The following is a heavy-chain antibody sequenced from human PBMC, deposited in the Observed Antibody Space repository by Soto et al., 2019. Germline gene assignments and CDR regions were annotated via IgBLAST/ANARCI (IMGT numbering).Heavy chain of an antibody. D-gene: IGHD3-10*01. V-gene: IGHV3-23*01. CDR2: ISGSGDRT. CDR1: GFTFNTYA. Sequence: GGSLRLSCAASGFTFNTYAMSWVRQAPGKGLVWASAISGSGDRTHYADSVKGRFTISRDNTNNTLFLQMSSLGAEDTAIYYCAKVISGWFGEHFDCWGQGTLVTVSS. CDR3: AKVISGWFGEHFDC. J-gene: IGHJ4*02.